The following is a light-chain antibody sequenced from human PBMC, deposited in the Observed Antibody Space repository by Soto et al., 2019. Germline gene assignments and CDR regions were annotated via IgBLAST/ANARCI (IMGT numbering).Light chain of an antibody. CDR2: KAS. Sequence: DIQMTQSPSTLSGSVGDRVTIPCRASQTISSWLAWYQQKPGKAPKLLIYKASTLKSGVPSRFSGSGSGTDFTLTISCLQSEDFATYYCQQYYSYPPITFGQGTRLENK. J-gene: IGKJ5*01. CDR1: QTISSW. V-gene: IGKV1-5*03. CDR3: QQYYSYPPIT.